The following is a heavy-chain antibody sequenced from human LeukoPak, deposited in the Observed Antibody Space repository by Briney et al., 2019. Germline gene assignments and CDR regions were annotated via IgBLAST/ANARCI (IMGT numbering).Heavy chain of an antibody. CDR3: ARDRDCSRTDCYSVFDL. CDR1: GFTFSTYE. CDR2: ISSDGRNK. J-gene: IGHJ3*01. V-gene: IGHV3-30*04. D-gene: IGHD2-2*02. Sequence: GGSLRLSCAASGFTFSTYEMHWVRQAPGKALEWVAVISSDGRNKYYSDSVKGRFTISRDNSKNTLYLQMDSLRLEDTSVYYCARDRDCSRTDCYSVFDLWGQGTMVTVSS.